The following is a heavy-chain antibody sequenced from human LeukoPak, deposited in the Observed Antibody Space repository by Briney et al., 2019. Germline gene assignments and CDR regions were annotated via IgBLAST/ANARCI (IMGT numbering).Heavy chain of an antibody. CDR3: ANYYGSGRYGMDV. V-gene: IGHV3-23*01. Sequence: GGSLRLSCAASGFTLSSYAISWVRQAPGKGLEWVSAISGSGGSTYYADSVKGRFTISRDNSKNTLYLQMNSLRAEDTAVYYCANYYGSGRYGMDVWGQRTTVTVSS. CDR1: GFTLSSYA. CDR2: ISGSGGST. J-gene: IGHJ6*02. D-gene: IGHD3-10*01.